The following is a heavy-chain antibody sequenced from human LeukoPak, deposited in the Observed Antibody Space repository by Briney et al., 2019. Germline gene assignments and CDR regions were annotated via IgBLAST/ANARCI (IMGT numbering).Heavy chain of an antibody. CDR2: VSINGGS. D-gene: IGHD6-13*01. V-gene: IGHV4-4*07. Sequence: PSETLSLTCSVSGVSISNYYWSWIRQSAGKGLDWIGRVSINGGSNYNPSLTSRVSMSIDTSKSQFSLKLTSVTAADTAVYYCARGPLMSAGGGVDPWGQGTLVAVSS. J-gene: IGHJ5*02. CDR3: ARGPLMSAGGGVDP. CDR1: GVSISNYY.